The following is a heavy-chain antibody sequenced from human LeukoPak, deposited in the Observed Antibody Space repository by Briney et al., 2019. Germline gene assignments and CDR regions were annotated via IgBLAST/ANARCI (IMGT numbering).Heavy chain of an antibody. CDR1: GYSISSGYY. D-gene: IGHD6-6*01. J-gene: IGHJ3*02. Sequence: SETLSLTCTVSGYSISSGYYWGWIRQPPGKGLEWIGGIYHSGSTYYNPSLKSRVTISVDTSKNQFSLKLSSVTAADTAVYYCARVAARLDAFDIWGQGTMVTVSS. V-gene: IGHV4-38-2*02. CDR3: ARVAARLDAFDI. CDR2: IYHSGST.